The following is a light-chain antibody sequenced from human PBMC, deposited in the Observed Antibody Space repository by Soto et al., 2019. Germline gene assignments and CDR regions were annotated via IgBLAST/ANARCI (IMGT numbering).Light chain of an antibody. CDR1: SSNIGSNY. V-gene: IGLV1-47*01. CDR2: KNN. CDR3: AAWDDSLSGGV. J-gene: IGLJ1*01. Sequence: QSVLTQPPSASGTPGQRVIISCSGSSSNIGSNYVYCYQQLPGTAPKLLIYKNNQRPSGVPDRFSGSKSGTSASLAISGLRSEDEADYYCAAWDDSLSGGVFGTGTKLTVL.